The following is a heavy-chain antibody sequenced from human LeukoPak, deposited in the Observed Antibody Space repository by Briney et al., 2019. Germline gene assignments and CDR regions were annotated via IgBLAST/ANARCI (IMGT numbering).Heavy chain of an antibody. CDR1: GGSFSGYY. CDR2: INHSGST. D-gene: IGHD3-10*01. J-gene: IGHJ6*03. CDR3: ARHFRRYYGSGSYPYYYYYMDV. Sequence: PAETLSLTCAVYGGSFSGYYWSWIRQPPGKGLEWIGEINHSGSTNYNPSLKSRVTISVDTSKNQFSLKLSSVTAADTAVYYCARHFRRYYGSGSYPYYYYYMDVWGKGTTVTISS. V-gene: IGHV4-34*01.